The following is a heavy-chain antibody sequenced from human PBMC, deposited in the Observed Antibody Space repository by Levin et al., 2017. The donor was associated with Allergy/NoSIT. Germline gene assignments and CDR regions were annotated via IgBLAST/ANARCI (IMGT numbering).Heavy chain of an antibody. CDR3: AIKGALEY. CDR2: IGTSASGSTI. J-gene: IGHJ4*02. Sequence: QLGESLKISCAASGFTFGSYSMSWVRQAPGKGLEWLSYIGTSASGSTIYYADSVRGRFTISRDNAKSSLYLQMNSLRDEDTAVYYCAIKGALEYWGQGTLVTVSS. V-gene: IGHV3-48*02. CDR1: GFTFGSYS.